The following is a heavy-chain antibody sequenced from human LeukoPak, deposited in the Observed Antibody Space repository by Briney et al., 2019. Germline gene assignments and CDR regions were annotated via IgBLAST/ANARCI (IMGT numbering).Heavy chain of an antibody. CDR3: ARGSGYCTNGVCSLYYFDY. CDR2: IKHSGST. Sequence: SETLSLTCAVCGGSFSRYYWSWIRQPPGKGLEWIGEIKHSGSTNYNPSLTSRVTISVDTSKNQFSLKLSSVTAADTAVYYCARGSGYCTNGVCSLYYFDYWCQGTLVTVSS. D-gene: IGHD2-8*01. J-gene: IGHJ4*02. CDR1: GGSFSRYY. V-gene: IGHV4-34*01.